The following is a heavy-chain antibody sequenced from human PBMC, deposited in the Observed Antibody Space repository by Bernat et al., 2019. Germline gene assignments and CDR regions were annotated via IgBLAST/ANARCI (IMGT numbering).Heavy chain of an antibody. J-gene: IGHJ4*02. CDR2: IIPIFGTA. CDR3: AEERNFGEWRGYYFDY. D-gene: IGHD3-10*01. V-gene: IGHV1-69*06. CDR1: GGTFSSYA. Sequence: QVQLVQSGAEVKKPGSSVKVSCKASGGTFSSYAISWVRQAPGQGLEWMGEIIPIFGTANYAQKYQGRVTITADKSTSTAYMELSSLRSEDTAVYYCAEERNFGEWRGYYFDYRGQGTLVTVSS.